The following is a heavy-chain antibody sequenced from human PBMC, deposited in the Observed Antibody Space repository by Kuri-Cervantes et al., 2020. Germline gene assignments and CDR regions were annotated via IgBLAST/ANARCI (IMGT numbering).Heavy chain of an antibody. CDR3: ARERGIAVAVPFDY. V-gene: IGHV3-23*01. J-gene: IGHJ4*02. CDR1: GFTFSRYA. Sequence: GGSLRLSCAASGFTFSRYAMSWVRQAPGRGLEWVSGITGNGGTTYYADSVKGRLTISRDNSKNTLYLQMNSLRAEDTAVYYCARERGIAVAVPFDYWGQGTLVTVSS. CDR2: ITGNGGTT. D-gene: IGHD6-19*01.